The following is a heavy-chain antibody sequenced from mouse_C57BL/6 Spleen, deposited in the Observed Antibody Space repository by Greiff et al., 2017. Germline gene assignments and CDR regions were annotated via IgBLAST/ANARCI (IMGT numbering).Heavy chain of an antibody. D-gene: IGHD1-1*01. J-gene: IGHJ1*03. CDR2: ISSGSSTI. V-gene: IGHV5-17*01. Sequence: DVKLVESGGGLVKPGGSLKLSCAASGFTFSDYGMHWVRQAPEKGLEWVAYISSGSSTIYYADTVKGRFTISRDNAKNTLFLQMTSLRSEDTAMYYCARPYYGSSLYWYFDVWGTGTTVTVSS. CDR3: ARPYYGSSLYWYFDV. CDR1: GFTFSDYG.